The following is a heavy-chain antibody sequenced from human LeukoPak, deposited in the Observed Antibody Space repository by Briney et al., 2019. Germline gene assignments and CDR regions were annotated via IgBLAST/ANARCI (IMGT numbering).Heavy chain of an antibody. Sequence: SETLSLTCTVSGGSISSYYWSWIRQPPGKGLEWIGYIYYSGSTNYNPSLKSRVTISVDTSKNQFSLKLSSVTAPDTAVYYCARLNSYGATFDYWGQGTLVTVSS. CDR2: IYYSGST. CDR1: GGSISSYY. V-gene: IGHV4-59*08. CDR3: ARLNSYGATFDY. D-gene: IGHD5-18*01. J-gene: IGHJ4*02.